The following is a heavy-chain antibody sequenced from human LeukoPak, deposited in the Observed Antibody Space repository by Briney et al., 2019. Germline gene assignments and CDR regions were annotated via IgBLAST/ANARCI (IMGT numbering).Heavy chain of an antibody. Sequence: TGGSLRLSCEASGFTFSRYWMHWVRQAPGKGLVWVSRIKSDGKTSYADSVKGRFTISRDNAKNKVSLQMNGLRAEDTGVYYCARAPSEVGGYYPEYFRHWGQGTLVTVSS. V-gene: IGHV3-74*01. J-gene: IGHJ1*01. CDR1: GFTFSRYW. CDR2: IKSDGKT. CDR3: ARAPSEVGGYYPEYFRH. D-gene: IGHD3-22*01.